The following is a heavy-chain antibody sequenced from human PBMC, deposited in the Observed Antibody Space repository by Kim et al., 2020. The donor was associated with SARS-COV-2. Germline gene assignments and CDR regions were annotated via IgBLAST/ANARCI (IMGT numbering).Heavy chain of an antibody. V-gene: IGHV3-48*02. J-gene: IGHJ4*02. D-gene: IGHD6-13*01. CDR3: ARDGRFRGARRGIAAAGIPDY. CDR1: GFTFSSYS. CDR2: ISSSSSTI. Sequence: GGSLRLSCAASGFTFSSYSMNWVRQAPGKGLEWVSYISSSSSTIYYADSVKGRFTISRDNAKNSLYLQMNSLRDEDTAVYYCARDGRFRGARRGIAAAGIPDYWGQGTLVTVSS.